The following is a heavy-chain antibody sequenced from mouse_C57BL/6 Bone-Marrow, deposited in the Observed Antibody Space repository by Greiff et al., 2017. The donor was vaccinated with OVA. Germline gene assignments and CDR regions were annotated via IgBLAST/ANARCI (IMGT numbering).Heavy chain of an antibody. D-gene: IGHD1-1*01. Sequence: EVKLVESGGGLVQPKGSLKLSCAASGFTFNTYAMHWVRQAPGKGLEWVARIRSKSSNYATYYADSGKDRFTISRDDSQSMLYLQMNNLKTDDPAMYYCVREGPYYYGGSSYWYFDVWGTGTTVTVSS. CDR3: VREGPYYYGGSSYWYFDV. V-gene: IGHV10-3*01. CDR1: GFTFNTYA. CDR2: IRSKSSNYAT. J-gene: IGHJ1*03.